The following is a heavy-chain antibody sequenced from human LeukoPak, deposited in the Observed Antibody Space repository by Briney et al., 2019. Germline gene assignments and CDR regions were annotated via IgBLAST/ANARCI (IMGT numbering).Heavy chain of an antibody. D-gene: IGHD6-13*01. Sequence: GASVKVSCKASGYTFTDYSMHWVRQAPGQGLEWMGWINPNSGDTDYAQKFQGRVTVTRDTSISTAYLEVSRLTSDDTAVYFCARDAIAAAGAGAWGQGTLVTVSS. J-gene: IGHJ4*02. CDR1: GYTFTDYS. V-gene: IGHV1-2*02. CDR3: ARDAIAAAGAGA. CDR2: INPNSGDT.